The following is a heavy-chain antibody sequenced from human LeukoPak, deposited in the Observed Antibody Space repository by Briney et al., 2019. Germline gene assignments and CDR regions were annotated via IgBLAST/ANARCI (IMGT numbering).Heavy chain of an antibody. CDR2: ISYDGSNK. Sequence: GGSLRLSCAASGFTFSSYGMHWVRQAPGKGLEGVAVISYDGSNKYYADSVKGRFTIPRDNSKNTLYLQMNSLRAEDTAVYYCAKGDVDTAMDFDYWGQGTLVTVSS. D-gene: IGHD5-18*01. CDR3: AKGDVDTAMDFDY. CDR1: GFTFSSYG. J-gene: IGHJ4*02. V-gene: IGHV3-30*18.